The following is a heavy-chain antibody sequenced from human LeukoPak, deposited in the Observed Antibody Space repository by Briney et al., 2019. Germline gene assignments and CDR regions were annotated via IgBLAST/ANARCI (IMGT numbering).Heavy chain of an antibody. CDR2: IYYSGST. J-gene: IGHJ3*02. V-gene: IGHV4-59*01. CDR1: GGSISSYY. D-gene: IGHD2-21*02. Sequence: SETLSLTCTVSGGSISSYYWSWIRQPPGKGLEWIGYIYYSGSTNYNPSLKSRVTISVDTPKNQFSLKLSSVTAADTAVYYCARECGGDCPLDAFDIWGQGTMVTVSS. CDR3: ARECGGDCPLDAFDI.